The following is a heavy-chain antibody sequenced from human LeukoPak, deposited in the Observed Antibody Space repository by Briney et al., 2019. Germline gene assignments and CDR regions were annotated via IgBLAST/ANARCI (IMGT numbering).Heavy chain of an antibody. D-gene: IGHD6-25*01. Sequence: SQTLSLTCALSGDSVSSNSVAWNWIRQSPSRGLEWLGRTYYRSKWYNDYAVSVKSRITINPDTSKNQFSLQLNSVTPEDTAVYYCARGLSVSGYYFDFWGQGTLVTVSS. CDR3: ARGLSVSGYYFDF. J-gene: IGHJ4*02. V-gene: IGHV6-1*01. CDR2: TYYRSKWYN. CDR1: GDSVSSNSVA.